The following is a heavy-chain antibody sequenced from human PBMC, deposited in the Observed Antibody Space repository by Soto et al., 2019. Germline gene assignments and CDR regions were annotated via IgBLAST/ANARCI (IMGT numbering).Heavy chain of an antibody. CDR3: ARVGCSSTSCYTYPRYYYYYYGMDV. Sequence: ASVKVSCKASGYTFTSYGISWVRQAPGQGLGWMGWISAYNGNTNYAQKLQGRVTMTTDTSTSTAYMELRSLRSDDTAVYYCARVGCSSTSCYTYPRYYYYYYGMDVWGQGTTVTVS. D-gene: IGHD2-2*02. CDR2: ISAYNGNT. V-gene: IGHV1-18*04. J-gene: IGHJ6*02. CDR1: GYTFTSYG.